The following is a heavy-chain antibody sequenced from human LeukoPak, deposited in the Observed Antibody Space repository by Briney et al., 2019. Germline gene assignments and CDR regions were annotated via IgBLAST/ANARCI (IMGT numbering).Heavy chain of an antibody. CDR1: GFTFSSYA. CDR2: ISGSGGST. CDR3: AKDSLRGYSGYDPTPFDY. D-gene: IGHD5-12*01. Sequence: GGSLRLSCAASGFTFSSYAMSWVRQAPGKGLEWVSAISGSGGSTYYADSVKGRFTISRDNSKNTLYPQMNSLRAEDTAVYYCAKDSLRGYSGYDPTPFDYWGQGTLVTVSS. V-gene: IGHV3-23*01. J-gene: IGHJ4*02.